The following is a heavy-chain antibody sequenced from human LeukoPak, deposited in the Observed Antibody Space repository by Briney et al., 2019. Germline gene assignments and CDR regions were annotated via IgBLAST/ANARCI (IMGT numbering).Heavy chain of an antibody. CDR1: GFTFSTYW. CDR2: INKDGRST. J-gene: IGHJ4*02. D-gene: IGHD7-27*01. Sequence: PGGSLRLSCAASGFTFSTYWLHWVRQAPGKGLVWVSRINKDGRSTNYADSVKGRFTISRDNAKNTLYLQMNSLRAEDTAVYYCARDETGNFDYWGQGTLVTVSS. V-gene: IGHV3-74*01. CDR3: ARDETGNFDY.